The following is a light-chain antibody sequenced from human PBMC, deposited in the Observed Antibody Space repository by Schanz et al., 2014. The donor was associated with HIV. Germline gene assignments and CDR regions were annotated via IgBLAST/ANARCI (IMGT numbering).Light chain of an antibody. V-gene: IGLV2-11*01. Sequence: QSALTQPRSVSGSPGQSVTISCTGTSSDVGGYNYVSWYQQHPGKAPKVLIYDVTKRPSGVPDRFSGSKSGKTASLTISGLQAEDEADYFCTSYTSSSTLVLFGGGTKLTVL. CDR2: DVT. CDR1: SSDVGGYNY. CDR3: TSYTSSSTLVL. J-gene: IGLJ3*02.